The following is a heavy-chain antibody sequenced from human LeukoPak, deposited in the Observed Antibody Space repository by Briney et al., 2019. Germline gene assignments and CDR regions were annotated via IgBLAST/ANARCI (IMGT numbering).Heavy chain of an antibody. V-gene: IGHV5-51*01. D-gene: IGHD7-27*01. CDR1: GYSFTSYW. CDR2: IYPGDSDT. CDR3: ARPQETGGDAFDI. Sequence: GESLKIYRKGSGYSFTSYWIGWVRQMPGKGLEWMGIIYPGDSDTRYSPSFQGQVTISADKSISTAYLQWSSLKASDTAMYYCARPQETGGDAFDIWGQGTMVTVSS. J-gene: IGHJ3*02.